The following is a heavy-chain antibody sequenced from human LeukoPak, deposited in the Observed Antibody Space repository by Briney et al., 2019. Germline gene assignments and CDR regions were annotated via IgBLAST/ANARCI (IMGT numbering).Heavy chain of an antibody. CDR1: GFTFSSYA. V-gene: IGHV3-21*01. CDR3: ARGGAMTTVTGYMDV. CDR2: ISSSSSYI. D-gene: IGHD4-11*01. J-gene: IGHJ6*03. Sequence: KSGGSLRLSCAASGFTFSSYAMSWVRQAPGKGLEWVSSISSSSSYIYYADSVKGRFTISRDNAKNSLYLQMNSLRAEDTAVYYCARGGAMTTVTGYMDVWGKGTTVTVSS.